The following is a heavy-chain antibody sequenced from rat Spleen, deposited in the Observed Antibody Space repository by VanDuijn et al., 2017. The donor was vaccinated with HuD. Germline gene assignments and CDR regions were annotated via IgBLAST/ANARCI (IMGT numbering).Heavy chain of an antibody. Sequence: EVQLVESGGGLVQPGRSLKLSCAASGFTFSDYNMAWVRQAPKKGLEWVATISYDGSSTYYRDSVKGRFTISRDNAKSTLYLQMDSLRSEDTATYYCARRGYRYNYFDYWGQGVMVTVSS. D-gene: IGHD1-5*01. CDR3: ARRGYRYNYFDY. CDR1: GFTFSDYN. V-gene: IGHV5-7*01. CDR2: ISYDGSST. J-gene: IGHJ2*01.